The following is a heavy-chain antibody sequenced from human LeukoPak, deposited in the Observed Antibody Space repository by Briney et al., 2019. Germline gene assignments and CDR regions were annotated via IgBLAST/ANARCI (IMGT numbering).Heavy chain of an antibody. V-gene: IGHV3-11*04. CDR3: ARDSPRAAVRGAFDI. CDR2: ISSSGSTI. Sequence: SGGSLRLSCAASGFTFSDYYMSWIRQAPGKGLEWVSYISSSGSTIYYADSVKGRFTISRDNAKDSLYLQMNSLRAEDTAVYYCARDSPRAAVRGAFDIWGQGTMVTVSS. CDR1: GFTFSDYY. J-gene: IGHJ3*02. D-gene: IGHD3-10*01.